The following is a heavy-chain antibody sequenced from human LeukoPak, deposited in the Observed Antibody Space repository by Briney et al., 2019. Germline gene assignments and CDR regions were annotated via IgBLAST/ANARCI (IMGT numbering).Heavy chain of an antibody. CDR2: INSDGSST. J-gene: IGHJ4*02. Sequence: PGGSLRLSCAASGFTFSSYWMHWVRQAPGKGLVWVSRINSDGSSTSHADSVKGRFTISRDNAKNTLYLQMNSLRAEDTAVYYCARAGQLVRGGYYFDYWGQGTLVTVSS. V-gene: IGHV3-74*01. CDR1: GFTFSSYW. D-gene: IGHD6-6*01. CDR3: ARAGQLVRGGYYFDY.